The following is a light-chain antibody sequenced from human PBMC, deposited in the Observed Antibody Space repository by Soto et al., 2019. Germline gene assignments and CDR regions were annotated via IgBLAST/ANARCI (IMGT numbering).Light chain of an antibody. CDR3: QERSKWRT. Sequence: EIVMTQSPATLSVSPGERTTLSCRAGQSVSRILAWYQQKPGQAPRLLIYLASNRAAGVPARFSGSGSGTDFTLTISDVEPEDFAVYYCQERSKWRTFGQRTKVDI. J-gene: IGKJ1*01. CDR1: QSVSRI. V-gene: IGKV3-11*01. CDR2: LAS.